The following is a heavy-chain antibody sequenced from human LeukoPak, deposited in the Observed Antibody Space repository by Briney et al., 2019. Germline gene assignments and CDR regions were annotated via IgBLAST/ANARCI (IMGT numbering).Heavy chain of an antibody. V-gene: IGHV3-20*04. D-gene: IGHD6-13*01. Sequence: GGSLRLSCAASGFTFDDYGMSWVRQAPGKGLEWVSGINLNGGSTVYADSVKGRFTISRDNAKNSLYLQMNSLRAEDTALYYCARDPWGIASSRLFDYWGQGTLVTVSS. CDR2: INLNGGST. CDR3: ARDPWGIASSRLFDY. J-gene: IGHJ4*02. CDR1: GFTFDDYG.